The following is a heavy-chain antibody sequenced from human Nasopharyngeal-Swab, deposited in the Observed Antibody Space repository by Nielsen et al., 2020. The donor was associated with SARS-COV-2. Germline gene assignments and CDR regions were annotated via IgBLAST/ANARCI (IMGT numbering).Heavy chain of an antibody. CDR2: IIPFLDIA. Sequence: SVKVSCKASGGTFTNHAFSWVRQAPGQGLQWMGRIIPFLDIASSAQRFQGRVTITADTSTSTVYMELSSLRSEDTAVYYCARDLFGTPPVAALDLWGQGTLVTVSS. D-gene: IGHD2-15*01. V-gene: IGHV1-69*04. J-gene: IGHJ4*02. CDR3: ARDLFGTPPVAALDL. CDR1: GGTFTNHA.